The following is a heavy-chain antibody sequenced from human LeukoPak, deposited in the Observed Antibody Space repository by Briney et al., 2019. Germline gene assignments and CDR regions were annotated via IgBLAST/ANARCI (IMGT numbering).Heavy chain of an antibody. V-gene: IGHV4-59*08. CDR3: ARQSGYSVYFDY. CDR1: GGSISSYY. Sequence: PSETLSLTRTVSGGSISSYYWSWIRQPPGKGLEWIGYIYYSGSTNYNPSLKSRVTISVDTSKNQFSLKLSSVTAADTAVYYCARQSGYSVYFDYWGQGTLVTVSS. J-gene: IGHJ4*02. D-gene: IGHD5-18*01. CDR2: IYYSGST.